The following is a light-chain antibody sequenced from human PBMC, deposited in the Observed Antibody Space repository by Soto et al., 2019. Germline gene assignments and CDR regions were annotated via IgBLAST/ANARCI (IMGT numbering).Light chain of an antibody. CDR3: TSYTISSTLVV. CDR2: DVS. Sequence: QYALTQPASVSGSPGQSITISCTGTSSDVGGYNYVSWYQHHPGRAPKLMIYDVSNRPSGVSNRCSGSKSGNTASLTISGLQAEDEADYYCTSYTISSTLVVFGGGTKLTVL. V-gene: IGLV2-14*03. CDR1: SSDVGGYNY. J-gene: IGLJ2*01.